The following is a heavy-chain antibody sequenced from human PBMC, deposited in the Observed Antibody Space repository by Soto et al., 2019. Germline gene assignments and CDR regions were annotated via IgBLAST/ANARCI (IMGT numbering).Heavy chain of an antibody. CDR1: GFTFSSYS. CDR3: ARDSLNSSSWYERCH. CDR2: ISSSSSYI. V-gene: IGHV3-21*01. J-gene: IGHJ4*02. Sequence: GGSLRLSCAASGFTFSSYSMNWVRQAPGKGLEWVSSISSSSSYIYYADSVKGRFTISRDNAKNSLYLQMNSLRAEDTAVYYCARDSLNSSSWYERCHWGQGTLVTVSS. D-gene: IGHD6-13*01.